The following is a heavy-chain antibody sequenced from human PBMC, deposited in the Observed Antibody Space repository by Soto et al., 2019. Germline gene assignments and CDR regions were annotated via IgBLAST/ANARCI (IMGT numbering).Heavy chain of an antibody. CDR2: INPKSGGT. J-gene: IGHJ6*02. V-gene: IGHV1-2*04. Sequence: ASVKVSCKASGYSFTDYHIHWVRQAPGQGLEWLGRINPKSGGTSTAQKFQGWVTMTTDTSISTASMELTRLTSDDTAIYYCARGDSTDCSNSVCSFFYNHDMDVWGQGTTVTVSS. D-gene: IGHD2-8*01. CDR1: GYSFTDYH. CDR3: ARGDSTDCSNSVCSFFYNHDMDV.